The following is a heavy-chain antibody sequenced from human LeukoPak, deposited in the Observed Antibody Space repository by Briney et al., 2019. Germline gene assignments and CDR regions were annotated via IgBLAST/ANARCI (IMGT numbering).Heavy chain of an antibody. V-gene: IGHV1-2*02. CDR1: GYTFTGHY. Sequence: GASVKVSCKASGYTFTGHYMHWVRQAPEQGLEWMGWINPNSGGTNYAQKFQGRVTMTRDTSISTAYMELSRVRSDDTAIYYCAREWELLAPDYWGQGTLVTVSS. J-gene: IGHJ4*02. CDR2: INPNSGGT. CDR3: AREWELLAPDY. D-gene: IGHD1-26*01.